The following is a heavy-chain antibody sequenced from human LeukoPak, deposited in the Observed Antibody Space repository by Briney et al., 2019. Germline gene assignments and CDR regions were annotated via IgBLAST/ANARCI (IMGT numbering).Heavy chain of an antibody. CDR2: IYPGDSDT. J-gene: IGHJ6*03. V-gene: IGHV5-51*01. Sequence: GESLKISCKGSGYSFTSYWIGLVRQMPGKGLEWMGIIYPGDSDTRYSPSFQGQVTISADKSISTAYLQWSSLKASDTAMYYCARGYGDFRYYYYCYMDVWGKGTTVTVSS. CDR1: GYSFTSYW. CDR3: ARGYGDFRYYYYCYMDV. D-gene: IGHD4-17*01.